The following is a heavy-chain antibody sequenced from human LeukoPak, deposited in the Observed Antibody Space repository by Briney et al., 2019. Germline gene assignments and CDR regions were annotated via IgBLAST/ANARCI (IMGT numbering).Heavy chain of an antibody. Sequence: PGGSLRLSCAASGFTFSSYAMSWVRQAPGKGLEWVSAISGSGGSTYYADSVKGRFTISRDNSKNTLYLQMNSLRAEDTAVYYCAKGPGGSYLNWCDPWGQGTLVTVSS. D-gene: IGHD1-26*01. CDR2: ISGSGGST. V-gene: IGHV3-23*01. J-gene: IGHJ5*02. CDR3: AKGPGGSYLNWCDP. CDR1: GFTFSSYA.